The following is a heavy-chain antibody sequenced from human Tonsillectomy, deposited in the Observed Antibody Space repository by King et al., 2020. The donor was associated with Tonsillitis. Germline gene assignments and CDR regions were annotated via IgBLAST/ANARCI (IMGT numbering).Heavy chain of an antibody. Sequence: VTLKESGPVLVKPTETLTLTCTVSGFSLSNTRMGVSWIRQPPGKALEWLAHIFSNDEKSYSTSLKSRLTISKDTSKSQVVLTLTNMDPVDTATYYFARSYNWNDGLDYWGQGSLVTVSS. J-gene: IGHJ4*02. CDR2: IFSNDEK. D-gene: IGHD1-20*01. V-gene: IGHV2-26*01. CDR1: GFSLSNTRMG. CDR3: ARSYNWNDGLDY.